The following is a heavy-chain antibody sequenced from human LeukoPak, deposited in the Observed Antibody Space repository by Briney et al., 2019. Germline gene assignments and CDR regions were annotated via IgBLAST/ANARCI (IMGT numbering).Heavy chain of an antibody. CDR1: GFTFNSYA. CDR2: ISGSGGST. V-gene: IGHV3-23*01. J-gene: IGHJ4*02. D-gene: IGHD5-24*01. CDR3: AKESRVEMATIAPYYFDY. Sequence: GGSLRLSCAASGFTFNSYAMSWVRQAPGKGLEWVSAISGSGGSTYYADSVKGRFTISRDNSKNTLYLQMNSLRAEDTAVYYCAKESRVEMATIAPYYFDYWGQGTLVTVSS.